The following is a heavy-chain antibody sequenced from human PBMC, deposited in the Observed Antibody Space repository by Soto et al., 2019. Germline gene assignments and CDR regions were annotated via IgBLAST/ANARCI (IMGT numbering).Heavy chain of an antibody. Sequence: GASVKVSCKAPGDTFTSYYLNWVRQAPGQGLEWMGVINPHGGSTKYAQKFQGGVTMTRDTSRSTVYMELRSLRSDDTAIYYCARSSGGNFGIIIEGSNWFDPWGQETLVTVSS. V-gene: IGHV1-46*01. CDR2: INPHGGST. D-gene: IGHD3-3*01. CDR3: ARSSGGNFGIIIEGSNWFDP. J-gene: IGHJ5*02. CDR1: GDTFTSYY.